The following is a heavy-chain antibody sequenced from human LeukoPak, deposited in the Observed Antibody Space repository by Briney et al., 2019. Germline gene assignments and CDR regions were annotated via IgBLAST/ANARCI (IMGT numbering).Heavy chain of an antibody. V-gene: IGHV3-53*01. CDR1: GFTVSSNY. CDR2: IYSGGTT. Sequence: GGSLRLSCAASGFTVSSNYMSWVRQAPGKGLEWVSVIYSGGTTYYADSVKGRFTISRDNSKNTLYLQMNSLRAEDTAVYYCARWNTGVSFDYWGQGTLVTVSS. J-gene: IGHJ4*02. CDR3: ARWNTGVSFDY. D-gene: IGHD7-27*01.